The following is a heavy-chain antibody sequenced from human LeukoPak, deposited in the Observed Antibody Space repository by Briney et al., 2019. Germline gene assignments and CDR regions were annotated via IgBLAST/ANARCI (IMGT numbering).Heavy chain of an antibody. Sequence: GGSLRLSCAASGFTFSGYAMHWVRQAPGKGLEWVAVISYDGSNEYYADSVKGRFTISRDDSKNTLYLQMNSLSVEDTAVYYCARVGYYASGPFSYFDYWGQGTLVTVSS. CDR1: GFTFSGYA. J-gene: IGHJ4*02. CDR2: ISYDGSNE. D-gene: IGHD3-10*01. CDR3: ARVGYYASGPFSYFDY. V-gene: IGHV3-30-3*01.